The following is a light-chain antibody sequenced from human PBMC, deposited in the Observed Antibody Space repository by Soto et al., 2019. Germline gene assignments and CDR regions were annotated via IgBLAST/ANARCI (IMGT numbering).Light chain of an antibody. CDR2: DAS. J-gene: IGKJ4*01. V-gene: IGKV1-5*01. CDR1: QSISTW. Sequence: SQRTQSPSTLSSTVGDRVTITCRASQSISTWLAWYQQKPGEAPQLLIFDASNLESGVPSRFSGSGSGTEFTLTISGLQPDDFATYFCQQYSTYPSLTFGGGTKVDI. CDR3: QQYSTYPSLT.